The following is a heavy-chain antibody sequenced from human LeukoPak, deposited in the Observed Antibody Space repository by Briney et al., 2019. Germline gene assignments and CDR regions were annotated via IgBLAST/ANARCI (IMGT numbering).Heavy chain of an antibody. CDR3: ARHVPAAVGYYFDY. V-gene: IGHV3-74*01. CDR1: GFSISNFW. Sequence: GGSLRLSCAASGFSISNFWMHWVRQAPGKGLVWVSRINSDGSSTTYADSVKGRFTISRDNAKNSLYLQMNSLRAEDTALYYCARHVPAAVGYYFDYWGQGTLVTVSS. D-gene: IGHD2-2*01. CDR2: INSDGSST. J-gene: IGHJ4*02.